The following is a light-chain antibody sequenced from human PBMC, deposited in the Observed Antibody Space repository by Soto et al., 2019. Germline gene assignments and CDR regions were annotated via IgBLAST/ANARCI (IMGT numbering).Light chain of an antibody. J-gene: IGKJ1*01. CDR1: QIVSSSY. CDR3: QQYVSSPPWT. CDR2: GAS. V-gene: IGKV3-20*01. Sequence: EIVLTQSPGTLSLSPGERATLSCRASQIVSSSYLAWYQQKPGQAPRLLIYGASSSATGIPDRFSGSGSGTDFTLTISRLEPEDFAVYYCQQYVSSPPWTFGQGTKVDIK.